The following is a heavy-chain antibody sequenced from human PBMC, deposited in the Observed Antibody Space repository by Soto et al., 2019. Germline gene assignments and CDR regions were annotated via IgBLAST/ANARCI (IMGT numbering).Heavy chain of an antibody. V-gene: IGHV3-15*07. CDR1: GFPFTGAW. J-gene: IGHJ2*01. CDR3: VWEGPYWYLAL. Sequence: EVQLVESGGSLVKPGKSLRLSCVGSGFPFTGAWMHWVRQAPGKGLEWVGRIKSKSAGETTDYAAPVKGRFTISRDDSKTTLFLQMNNLQFDDAAMYYCVWEGPYWYLALWGRGTLVTVSS. D-gene: IGHD1-26*01. CDR2: IKSKSAGETT.